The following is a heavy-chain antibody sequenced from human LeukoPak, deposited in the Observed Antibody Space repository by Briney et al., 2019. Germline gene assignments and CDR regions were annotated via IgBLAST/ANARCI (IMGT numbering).Heavy chain of an antibody. CDR2: IYYSGST. CDR1: GGSISSYY. D-gene: IGHD2-2*01. J-gene: IGHJ6*02. Sequence: SETLSLTCTVSGGSISSYYWSWIRQPPGKGLEWIGYIYYSGSTNYNPSLKSRVTISVDTSKNQFSLKLSSVTAADTAVYYCARGRECSSTTCSFPFYYPMDAWGQGTTVIVSS. V-gene: IGHV4-59*08. CDR3: ARGRECSSTTCSFPFYYPMDA.